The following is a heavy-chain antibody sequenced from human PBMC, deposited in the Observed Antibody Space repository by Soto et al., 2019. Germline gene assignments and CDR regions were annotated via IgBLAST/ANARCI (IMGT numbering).Heavy chain of an antibody. CDR1: GFTFSSYG. Sequence: QVQLVESGGGVVQPGRSLRLSCAASGFTFSSYGMHWVRQAPGKGLEWVAVIWYDGSNKYYADSVKGRFTISRDNSKNTLYLQMNSLRAEDTAVYYCARDQGGGDTAMAYYYYGMDVWGQGTTVTVSS. CDR3: ARDQGGGDTAMAYYYYGMDV. J-gene: IGHJ6*02. D-gene: IGHD5-18*01. V-gene: IGHV3-33*01. CDR2: IWYDGSNK.